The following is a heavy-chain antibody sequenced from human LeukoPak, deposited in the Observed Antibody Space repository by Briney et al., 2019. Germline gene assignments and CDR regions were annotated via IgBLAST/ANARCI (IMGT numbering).Heavy chain of an antibody. CDR3: ARVSDYYDSSGYYFLMDY. J-gene: IGHJ4*02. D-gene: IGHD3-22*01. CDR1: GYTFTGYY. CDR2: INPNSGGT. Sequence: ASVKVSCKASGYTFTGYYMHWVRQAPGQGLEWMGWINPNSGGTNYAQKFQGRVTMTRDTSISTAYMELSRLRSDDTAVYYCARVSDYYDSSGYYFLMDYWGQGTLVTVSS. V-gene: IGHV1-2*02.